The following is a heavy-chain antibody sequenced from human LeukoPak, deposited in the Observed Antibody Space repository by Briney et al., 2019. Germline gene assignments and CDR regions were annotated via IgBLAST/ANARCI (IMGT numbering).Heavy chain of an antibody. CDR1: GGSISSSNW. Sequence: PSETLSLTCAVSGGSISSSNWWSWVRQPPGKGLEWIGEIYHSGSTNYNPSLKSRVTISVDKSKNQFSLKLSSVTAADTAVYYCATEPSGYYYGGGYWGQGTLVTVSS. V-gene: IGHV4-4*02. J-gene: IGHJ4*02. CDR2: IYHSGST. CDR3: ATEPSGYYYGGGY. D-gene: IGHD3-22*01.